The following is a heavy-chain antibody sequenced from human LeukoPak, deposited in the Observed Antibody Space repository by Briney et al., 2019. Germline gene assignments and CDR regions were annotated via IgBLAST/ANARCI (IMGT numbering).Heavy chain of an antibody. J-gene: IGHJ4*02. Sequence: GRSLRLSCAASGFTFSSYWMHWVRQVPGKGLVWVARINPGGSSITYADSVKGRFTISRDNAKNMLYLQMDSLRAEDTGVYYCARSNQADDYRGQGTLVTVSS. D-gene: IGHD1-14*01. V-gene: IGHV3-74*01. CDR3: ARSNQADDY. CDR2: INPGGSSI. CDR1: GFTFSSYW.